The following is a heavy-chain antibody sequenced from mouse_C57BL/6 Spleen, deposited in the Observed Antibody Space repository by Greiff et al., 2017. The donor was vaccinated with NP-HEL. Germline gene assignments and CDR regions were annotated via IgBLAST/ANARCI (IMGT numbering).Heavy chain of an antibody. D-gene: IGHD4-1*02. J-gene: IGHJ3*01. V-gene: IGHV5-4*03. CDR3: ARRVPQLGFAY. CDR2: ISDGGSYT. Sequence: EVKLVESGGGLVKPGGSLKLSCAASGFTFSSYAMSWVRQTPEKRLEWVATISDGGSYTYYPDNVKGRFTISRDNAKNNLYLQMSHLKSEDTAMYYCARRVPQLGFAYWGQGTLVTVSA. CDR1: GFTFSSYA.